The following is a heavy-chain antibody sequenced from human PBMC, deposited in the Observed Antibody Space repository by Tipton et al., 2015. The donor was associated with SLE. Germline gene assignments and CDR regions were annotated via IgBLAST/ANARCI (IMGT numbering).Heavy chain of an antibody. CDR1: GGSMTHYY. V-gene: IGHV4-59*07. CDR2: IYYTGST. Sequence: TLSLTCTVSGGSMTHYYWTWIRQTPEKGLEWIGHIYYTGSTTYNPSLTTRPSISIDTSKNQFSLSLKSVTAADTALYYCVRPLSGLSFGQMGYWGQGILVSVSS. J-gene: IGHJ4*02. CDR3: VRPLSGLSFGQMGY. D-gene: IGHD3-16*01.